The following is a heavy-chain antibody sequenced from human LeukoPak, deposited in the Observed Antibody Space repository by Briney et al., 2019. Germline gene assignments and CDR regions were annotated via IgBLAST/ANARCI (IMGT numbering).Heavy chain of an antibody. Sequence: SETLSLTCTVSGYSISSGYYWGWIRQPPGKGLEWIGSIYHSGSTYYNPSLKSRVTISVDTSKNQFSLKLSSVTAADTAVYYCARPSIAAAGMGVDYWGQGTLVTVSS. CDR2: IYHSGST. D-gene: IGHD6-13*01. CDR1: GYSISSGYY. CDR3: ARPSIAAAGMGVDY. V-gene: IGHV4-38-2*02. J-gene: IGHJ4*02.